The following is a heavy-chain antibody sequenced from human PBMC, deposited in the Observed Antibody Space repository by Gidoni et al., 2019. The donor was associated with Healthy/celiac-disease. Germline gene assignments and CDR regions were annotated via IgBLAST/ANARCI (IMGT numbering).Heavy chain of an antibody. V-gene: IGHV3-15*01. D-gene: IGHD5-12*01. J-gene: IGHJ2*01. CDR1: GLPFSDAW. CDR2: IKSKTDGGTT. Sequence: EVQLVESGGGLVKPGGSLRLSCAASGLPFSDAWMSWVRQAPGKGLEWVGRIKSKTDGGTTDYAAPVKGRFTISRDDSKNTLYLQMSSLKTEDTAVYYCVGDSFYYWYFDLWGRGTLVTVSS. CDR3: VGDSFYYWYFDL.